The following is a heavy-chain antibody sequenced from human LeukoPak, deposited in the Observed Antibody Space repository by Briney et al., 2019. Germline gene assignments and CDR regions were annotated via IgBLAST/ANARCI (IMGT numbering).Heavy chain of an antibody. Sequence: ASVKVSCKASAYTFTGYYMHWVRQAPGQGLEWMGWINPNSGGTNYAQKFQGRVTMTRDTSISTAYMELGRLRSDDTAVYYCARVRYCSSTSCHDFDYWGQGTLVTVSS. CDR2: INPNSGGT. CDR3: ARVRYCSSTSCHDFDY. J-gene: IGHJ4*02. CDR1: AYTFTGYY. D-gene: IGHD2-2*01. V-gene: IGHV1-2*02.